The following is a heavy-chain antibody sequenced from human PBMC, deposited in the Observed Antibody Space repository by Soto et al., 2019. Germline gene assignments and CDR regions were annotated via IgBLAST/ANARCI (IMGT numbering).Heavy chain of an antibody. V-gene: IGHV1-18*01. CDR2: ISAYNGNT. CDR1: GYTFTSYG. CDR3: AGETRRVGYGSFDY. D-gene: IGHD3-10*01. Sequence: ASVKVSCKASGYTFTSYGISWVRQAPGQGLEWMGWISAYNGNTNYAQKLQGRVTMTTDTSTSTAYMELRSLSPEDTAVSYCAGETRRVGYGSFDYWGQGTLVTVSS. J-gene: IGHJ4*02.